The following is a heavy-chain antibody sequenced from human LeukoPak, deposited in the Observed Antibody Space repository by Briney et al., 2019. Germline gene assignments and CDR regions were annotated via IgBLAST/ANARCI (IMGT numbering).Heavy chain of an antibody. CDR3: ARDYYDSSGYLPLVFGMDV. V-gene: IGHV4-30-4*01. CDR1: GGSISSGDYY. CDR2: IYYSGST. Sequence: SETLSLTCTVSGGSISSGDYYWSWIRQPPGKGLEWIGYIYYSGSTYYNPSLKSRVTISVDASKNQFSLKLSSVTAADTAVYYCARDYYDSSGYLPLVFGMDVWGQGTTVTVSS. D-gene: IGHD3-22*01. J-gene: IGHJ6*02.